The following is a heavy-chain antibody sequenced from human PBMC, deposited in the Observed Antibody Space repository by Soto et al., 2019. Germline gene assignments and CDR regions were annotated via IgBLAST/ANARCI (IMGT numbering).Heavy chain of an antibody. CDR3: ARVGDYGSGSY. CDR2: ISGSGTTT. J-gene: IGHJ4*02. D-gene: IGHD3-10*01. CDR1: GFSFSSFS. V-gene: IGHV3-48*04. Sequence: EVHLVESGGDLVQPGGSLRLSCAASGFSFSSFSMNWVRQAPGKGLEWVSYISGSGTTTYYADSVKGRFTISRDNAKNSLYLQMNSLQAEDTAVYYCARVGDYGSGSYWGQGTLVTVSS.